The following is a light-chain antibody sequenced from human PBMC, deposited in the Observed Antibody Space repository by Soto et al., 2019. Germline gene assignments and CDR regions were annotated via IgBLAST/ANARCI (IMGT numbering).Light chain of an antibody. V-gene: IGLV2-23*01. CDR3: CSYAGKSTLYV. CDR2: EGS. J-gene: IGLJ1*01. Sequence: QSALTQPASVSGSPGQSITISCTGTSSDIRSYNLVSWYQQHPGKAPKLMIYEGSKRPSGVSNRFSGSKSGSTASLTISGLQAEDEADYYCCSYAGKSTLYVFGSGTKVTVL. CDR1: SSDIRSYNL.